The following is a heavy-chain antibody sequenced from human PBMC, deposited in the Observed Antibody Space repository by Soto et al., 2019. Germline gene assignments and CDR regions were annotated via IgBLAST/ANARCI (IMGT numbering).Heavy chain of an antibody. J-gene: IGHJ4*02. CDR2: VSASGDNT. CDR3: AKHSSGWFYFDY. D-gene: IGHD6-19*01. Sequence: EVPLLESGGGLVQPGGSLRLSCAASGFTFSSYPMSWVRQAPGKGLEWVSSVSASGDNTYYADSVKGRFTISRDSSKNTLYLQMNSLRAEDTARYYCAKHSSGWFYFDYWGQGTLVTVSS. V-gene: IGHV3-23*01. CDR1: GFTFSSYP.